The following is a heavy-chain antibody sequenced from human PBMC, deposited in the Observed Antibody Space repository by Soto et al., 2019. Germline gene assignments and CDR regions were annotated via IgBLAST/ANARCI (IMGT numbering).Heavy chain of an antibody. CDR1: GFTLTSYW. V-gene: IGHV3-7*03. D-gene: IGHD6-13*01. CDR3: ARGMIIAANWFAP. CDR2: IKQDGSEN. J-gene: IGHJ5*02. Sequence: EVQLVESGGGLVQPGGSLRLSCAASGFTLTSYWMKWVRQAPGKGLEWVANIKQDGSENHYVDSVKGRFTISRDNAKNSLYLQMNSLRAEDTAVYYCARGMIIAANWFAPWGQGTLVTVSS.